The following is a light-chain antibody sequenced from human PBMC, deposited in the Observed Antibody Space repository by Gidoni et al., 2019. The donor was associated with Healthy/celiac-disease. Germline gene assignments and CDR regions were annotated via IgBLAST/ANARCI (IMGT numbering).Light chain of an antibody. CDR1: QTVRSSY. V-gene: IGKV3-20*01. CDR2: GAS. CDR3: QQYGSSPRT. Sequence: EIVLTQSPGPLSLSPGERATLSGRASQTVRSSYLAWYQQKPGQAPRLLIYGASSRATGIPDRFSGSGSGTDFTLTISRLEPEDFAVYYCQQYGSSPRTFGQGTKVEIK. J-gene: IGKJ1*01.